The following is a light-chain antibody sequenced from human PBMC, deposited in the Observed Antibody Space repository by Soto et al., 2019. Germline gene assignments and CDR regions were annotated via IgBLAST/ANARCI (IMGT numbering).Light chain of an antibody. V-gene: IGLV1-40*01. CDR1: SSNIGAHYD. CDR2: GNS. J-gene: IGLJ2*01. Sequence: QSVLTQPPSVSGAPGQRVTISCTGSSSNIGAHYDVHWYQQLPGTAPKLLIYGNSNRPSGVPDRFSGSKSGTSASLAITGLQAEDEADYYCSSYTSSSTLGVFGGGTKLTVL. CDR3: SSYTSSSTLGV.